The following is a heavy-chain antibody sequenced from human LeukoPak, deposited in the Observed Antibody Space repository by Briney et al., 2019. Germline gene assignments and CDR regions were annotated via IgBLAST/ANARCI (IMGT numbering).Heavy chain of an antibody. D-gene: IGHD2-15*01. CDR3: ALLGYCSGGSCYPTYYFDY. CDR2: ISSSSSYI. CDR1: GFTFSSYS. Sequence: GALRLSCAASGFTFSSYSMNWVRQAPGKGLEWVSSISSSSSYIYYADSVKGRFTISRDNAKNSLYLQMNSLRAEDTAVYYCALLGYCSGGSCYPTYYFDYWGQGTLVTVSS. J-gene: IGHJ4*02. V-gene: IGHV3-21*01.